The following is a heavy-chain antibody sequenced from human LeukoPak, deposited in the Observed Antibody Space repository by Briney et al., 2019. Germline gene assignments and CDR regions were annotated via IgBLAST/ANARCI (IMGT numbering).Heavy chain of an antibody. J-gene: IGHJ4*02. CDR2: INAGNGNT. CDR3: ARSYCSGGSCYSMDY. D-gene: IGHD2-15*01. V-gene: IGHV1-3*01. CDR1: GYTSTSYA. Sequence: ASVKVSCKASGYTSTSYAMHWVRQAPGQRLEWMGWINAGNGNTKYSQKFQGRVTITRDTSASTAYMELSSLRSEDTAVYYCARSYCSGGSCYSMDYWGQGTLVTVSS.